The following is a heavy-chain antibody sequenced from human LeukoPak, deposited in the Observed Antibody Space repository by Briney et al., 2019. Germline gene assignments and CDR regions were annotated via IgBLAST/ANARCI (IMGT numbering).Heavy chain of an antibody. J-gene: IGHJ6*02. D-gene: IGHD3-22*01. Sequence: PGGSLRLSCAASGFTFSDHDMTWCRQAPGKGLEWVSSISVSGVTIYYADSVRGRFTISRDNAKNSLYLQMNSLRAEDTALYYCAKDHGYYDSSGYYPSGGMDVWGQGTTVTVSS. CDR3: AKDHGYYDSSGYYPSGGMDV. CDR2: ISVSGVTI. V-gene: IGHV3-11*01. CDR1: GFTFSDHD.